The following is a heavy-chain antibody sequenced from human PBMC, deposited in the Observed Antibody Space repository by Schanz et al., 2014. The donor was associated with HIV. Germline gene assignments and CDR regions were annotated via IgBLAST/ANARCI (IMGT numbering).Heavy chain of an antibody. V-gene: IGHV3-30*04. D-gene: IGHD3-3*01. CDR1: GFTFSSYA. J-gene: IGHJ6*02. Sequence: VQLLESGGGLVQPGGSLRLSCAASGFTFSSYAMHWVRQAPGKGLEWVAFISNDGRNKYYADSVKGRFTISRDNSKNTLYLQMNSLRPEDTAVYYCARDWRPNYDFWSGSIGVIGMDVWGQGTTVTVSS. CDR2: ISNDGRNK. CDR3: ARDWRPNYDFWSGSIGVIGMDV.